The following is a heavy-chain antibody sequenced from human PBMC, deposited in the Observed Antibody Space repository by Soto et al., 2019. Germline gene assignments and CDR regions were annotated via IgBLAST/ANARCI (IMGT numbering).Heavy chain of an antibody. J-gene: IGHJ3*02. V-gene: IGHV1-2*04. CDR3: ARVSAAGTEDAFDI. CDR1: GYTFTGYH. CDR2: INPNSGGT. Sequence: AASVKVSCKASGYTFTGYHMHWVRQAPGQGLEWMGWINPNSGGTNYAQKFQGWVTMTRDTSISTAYMELSRLRSDDTAVYYCARVSAAGTEDAFDIWGQGTMVTVSS. D-gene: IGHD6-13*01.